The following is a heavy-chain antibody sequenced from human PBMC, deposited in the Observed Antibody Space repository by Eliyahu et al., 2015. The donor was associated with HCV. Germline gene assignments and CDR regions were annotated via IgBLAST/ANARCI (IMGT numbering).Heavy chain of an antibody. D-gene: IGHD7-27*01. CDR3: ARESELGYFDY. CDR1: GFPFSSYG. V-gene: IGHV3-33*01. Sequence: QVQLVESGGGVVQPGRSLRLSCAASGFPFSSYGMHWVRQAPGKGLEWVAVIWXDGSNKYYADSVKGRFTISRDNSKNTLYLQMNSLRAEDTAVYYCARESELGYFDYWGQGTLVTVSS. J-gene: IGHJ4*02. CDR2: IWXDGSNK.